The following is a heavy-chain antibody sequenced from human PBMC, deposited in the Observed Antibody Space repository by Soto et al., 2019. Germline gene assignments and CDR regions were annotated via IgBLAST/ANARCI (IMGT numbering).Heavy chain of an antibody. V-gene: IGHV1-3*01. Sequence: ASVKVSCKASGYTFTSYAMHWVRQAPGQRLEWMGWINAGNGNTKYSQKFQGRVTITRDTSISTAYMELSSLRSEDTAVYYCARGTGYSSSWGYYYGMDVWGQGTTVTVSS. CDR3: ARGTGYSSSWGYYYGMDV. J-gene: IGHJ6*02. CDR2: INAGNGNT. D-gene: IGHD6-13*01. CDR1: GYTFTSYA.